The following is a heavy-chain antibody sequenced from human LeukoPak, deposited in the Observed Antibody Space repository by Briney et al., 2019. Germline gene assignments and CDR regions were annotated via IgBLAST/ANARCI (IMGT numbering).Heavy chain of an antibody. J-gene: IGHJ5*02. Sequence: PGGSLRLSCAASGFTFSSCAMHWVRQAPGKGLEWVSAISGSGGNTYYADSVKGRFTISRDNSKNTLYLQMNSLRAEDTAVYYCAKVPLMAPGLNWFDPWGQGTLVTVSS. D-gene: IGHD5-24*01. CDR3: AKVPLMAPGLNWFDP. CDR2: ISGSGGNT. CDR1: GFTFSSCA. V-gene: IGHV3-23*01.